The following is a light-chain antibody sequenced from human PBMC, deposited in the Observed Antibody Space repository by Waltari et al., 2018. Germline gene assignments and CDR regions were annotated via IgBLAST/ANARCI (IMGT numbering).Light chain of an antibody. CDR2: ELN. CDR3: GSYTVTNNLYV. J-gene: IGLJ1*01. Sequence: QSALTQPPSASGSPGQSVTISCTGTGSDVGDFNLVSWYQQRPGKAPKLLMFELNKRPSGVSSRFSGSKSANGASLTISGLQAEDEGDYYCGSYTVTNNLYVFGTGTKVTVL. CDR1: GSDVGDFNL. V-gene: IGLV2-8*01.